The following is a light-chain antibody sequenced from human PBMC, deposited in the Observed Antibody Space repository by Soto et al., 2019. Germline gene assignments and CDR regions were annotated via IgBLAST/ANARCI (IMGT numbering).Light chain of an antibody. CDR2: AAF. J-gene: IGKJ1*01. CDR3: QNYNGAPWT. Sequence: DIQMTQSPSSLSASVGDRVTITCRASLDISNYLAWYQQKPGKVPKLLIYAAFTLHSGVPSRFSGSGSGTDFTLTISGLQPEDVANYYCQNYNGAPWTFGQGTKVEIE. V-gene: IGKV1-27*01. CDR1: LDISNY.